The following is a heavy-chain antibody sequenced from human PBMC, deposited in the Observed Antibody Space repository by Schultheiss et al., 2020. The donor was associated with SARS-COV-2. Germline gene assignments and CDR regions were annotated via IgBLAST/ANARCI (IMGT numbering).Heavy chain of an antibody. J-gene: IGHJ2*01. V-gene: IGHV4-31*03. CDR3: ARDIGTIFHSNWYFDL. D-gene: IGHD3-3*01. CDR2: IYYSGST. CDR1: GGSISSGGYY. Sequence: SETLSLTCTVSGGSISSGGYYWSWIRQHPGKGLEWIGYIYYSGSTYYNPSLKSRVTISVDTSKNQFSLKLSSVTAADTAVYYCARDIGTIFHSNWYFDLWGRGTLVTVSS.